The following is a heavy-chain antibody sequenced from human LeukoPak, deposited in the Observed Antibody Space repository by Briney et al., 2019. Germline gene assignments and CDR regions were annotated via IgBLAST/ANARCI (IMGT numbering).Heavy chain of an antibody. CDR2: ISWGCTIM. D-gene: IGHD3-22*01. J-gene: IGHJ4*02. V-gene: IGHV3-43*02. CDR3: AKDKLRSTNYYDSSGYILDY. Sequence: GGSLRFSCAASGFTFDDYAMHWVRQAPGKGLEGVSLISWGCTIMYYADYMKGRLTVSRDNSKNSMYLQMNSLRTEDTALYYCAKDKLRSTNYYDSSGYILDYWGQGTLVTVSS. CDR1: GFTFDDYA.